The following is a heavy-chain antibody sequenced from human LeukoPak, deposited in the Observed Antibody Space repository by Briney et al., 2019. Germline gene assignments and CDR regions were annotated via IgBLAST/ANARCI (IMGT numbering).Heavy chain of an antibody. CDR3: ARHVEMATIDY. V-gene: IGHV4-30-2*01. CDR1: GGSISTGGHY. CDR2: IYDSRST. Sequence: SQTLSLTCTVSGGSISTGGHYWSWIRQPPGKGLEWIGHIYDSRSTYYNPSLKSRVTISADKSISTAYLQWSSLKASDTAMYYCARHVEMATIDYWGQGTLVTVSS. J-gene: IGHJ4*02. D-gene: IGHD5-24*01.